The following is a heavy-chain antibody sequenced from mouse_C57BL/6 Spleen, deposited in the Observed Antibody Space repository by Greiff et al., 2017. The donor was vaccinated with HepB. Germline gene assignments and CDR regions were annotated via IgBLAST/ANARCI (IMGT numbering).Heavy chain of an antibody. V-gene: IGHV1-82*01. Sequence: VQLQQSGPELVKPGASVKISCKASGYAFSSSWMNWVKQRPGKGLEWIGRIYPGDGDTNYNGKCKGKATLTADKSSSTAYMHLSSLTSEDSAFYCCARSPITTVVATDYAMDDWGQGTSVTVSS. CDR3: ARSPITTVVATDYAMDD. J-gene: IGHJ4*01. CDR2: IYPGDGDT. D-gene: IGHD1-1*01. CDR1: GYAFSSSW.